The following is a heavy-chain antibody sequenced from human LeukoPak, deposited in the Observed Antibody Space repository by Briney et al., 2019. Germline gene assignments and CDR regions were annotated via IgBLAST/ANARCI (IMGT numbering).Heavy chain of an antibody. V-gene: IGHV3-23*01. CDR2: SSSIGGRT. Sequence: GGSLRLSCAASGFTFSSHGMNWVRQAPGKGLEWVSGSSSIGGRTYYADSVKGRFTVTRDNSGDTLHLQMNSLRAEDTAVYYCAKVLPNSGLDFDYWGQGTLVTVSS. CDR1: GFTFSSHG. CDR3: AKVLPNSGLDFDY. D-gene: IGHD3-22*01. J-gene: IGHJ4*02.